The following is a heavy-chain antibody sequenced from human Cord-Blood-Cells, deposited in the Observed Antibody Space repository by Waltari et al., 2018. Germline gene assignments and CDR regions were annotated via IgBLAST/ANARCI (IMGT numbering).Heavy chain of an antibody. CDR2: FDPEDGET. D-gene: IGHD4-17*01. CDR1: GYTLTELS. V-gene: IGHV1-24*01. Sequence: QVQLVQSGAEVKKPGASVKVSCKVSGYTLTELSMHWVRQAPGKGLEWMGGFDPEDGETIYAQKFQGRGTMTEDTSTDTAYMELSSLRSEDTAVYYCATDPPQHPEVYGDYAFDIWGQGTMVTVSS. CDR3: ATDPPQHPEVYGDYAFDI. J-gene: IGHJ3*02.